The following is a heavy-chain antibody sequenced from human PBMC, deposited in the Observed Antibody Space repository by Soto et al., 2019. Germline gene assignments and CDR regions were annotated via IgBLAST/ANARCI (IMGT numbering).Heavy chain of an antibody. CDR2: IIPIFGTA. CDR3: ARDEYGGKTPKWFDP. CDR1: GGTFSSYA. D-gene: IGHD4-17*01. J-gene: IGHJ5*02. Sequence: SVKVSCKASGGTFSSYAISWVRQAPGQGLEWMGGIIPIFGTANYAQKFQGRVTITADESTSTAYMELSSLRSEDTAVYYCARDEYGGKTPKWFDPWGQGTLVTVSS. V-gene: IGHV1-69*13.